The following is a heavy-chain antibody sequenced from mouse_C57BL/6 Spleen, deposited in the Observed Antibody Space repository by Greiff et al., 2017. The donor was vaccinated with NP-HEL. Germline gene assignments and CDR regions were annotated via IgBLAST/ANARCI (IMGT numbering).Heavy chain of an antibody. Sequence: VQLQQSGPELVKPGASVKISCKASGYAFSRPWMNRVKQRPGKGLEWVGRIYPGDGDTNYNGKFKGKATLTADKSSSTAYMQLSSLTSEDSAVYLCARGGYFTGDFDYWGQGTTLTVSS. D-gene: IGHD1-1*02. CDR1: GYAFSRPW. CDR3: ARGGYFTGDFDY. V-gene: IGHV1-82*01. J-gene: IGHJ2*01. CDR2: IYPGDGDT.